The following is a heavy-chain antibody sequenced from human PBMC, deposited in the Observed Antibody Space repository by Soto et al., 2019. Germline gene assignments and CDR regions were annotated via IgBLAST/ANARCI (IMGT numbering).Heavy chain of an antibody. J-gene: IGHJ4*02. CDR1: GFTLSDFG. D-gene: IGHD3-10*01. Sequence: QVQLVESGGGVVHPGRSLRLSCAASGFTLSDFGIHWVRQAPGKGLEWLAVISSDGSNKFYADSVQGRFTLSRDSSENTLYLQMTRMRIDDTAVYYCAKDHSRGPMGMSLDSWGQGTLVTVSS. V-gene: IGHV3-30*18. CDR3: AKDHSRGPMGMSLDS. CDR2: ISSDGSNK.